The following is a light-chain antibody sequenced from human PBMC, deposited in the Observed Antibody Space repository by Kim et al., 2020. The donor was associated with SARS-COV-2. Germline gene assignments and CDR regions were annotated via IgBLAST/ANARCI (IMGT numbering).Light chain of an antibody. J-gene: IGKJ2*01. CDR3: QQYGSSPYT. Sequence: LAPGERSTLSCRARQSVSSSYLAWYQQKPGQAPRLLIYGASSRSTGIPDRFSGSGSGTDFTLTISRLEPEDFAVYYCQQYGSSPYTFGQGTKLEI. CDR1: QSVSSSY. V-gene: IGKV3-20*01. CDR2: GAS.